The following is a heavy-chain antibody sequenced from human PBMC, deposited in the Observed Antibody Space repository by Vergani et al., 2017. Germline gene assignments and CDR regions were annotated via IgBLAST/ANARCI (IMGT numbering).Heavy chain of an antibody. J-gene: IGHJ3*02. Sequence: EVQLVESGGGLVKPGGSLRLSCAASGFTFSSYSMNWVRQAPGKGLEWVSSISSSSSYIYYADSVKGRFTISRDNAKNSLYLQMNSLRAEDTAVYYCAAPADHWSGSLPHAFDIWGQGTMVTVSS. CDR2: ISSSSSYI. V-gene: IGHV3-21*01. CDR3: AAPADHWSGSLPHAFDI. CDR1: GFTFSSYS. D-gene: IGHD3-3*01.